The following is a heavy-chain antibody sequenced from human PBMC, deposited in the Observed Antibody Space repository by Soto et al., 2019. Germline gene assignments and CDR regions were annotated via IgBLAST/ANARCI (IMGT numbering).Heavy chain of an antibody. CDR3: ARSPNNRLLYYFDY. Sequence: NPSETMSLTCAVSGGSISSSNWWSWVRQHPGKGLECICEIYHSGSTNYNRSLNSRVTITVDKSKNLCSLKLSSVTAADTAVYDCARSPNNRLLYYFDYWGQGTLVTVSS. CDR1: GGSISSSNW. CDR2: IYHSGST. J-gene: IGHJ4*02. V-gene: IGHV4-4*02. D-gene: IGHD2-2*01.